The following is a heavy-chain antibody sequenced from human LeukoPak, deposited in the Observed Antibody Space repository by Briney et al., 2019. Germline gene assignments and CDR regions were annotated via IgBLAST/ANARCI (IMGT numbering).Heavy chain of an antibody. J-gene: IGHJ4*02. D-gene: IGHD5-18*01. Sequence: SETLSLTCTVSGGSISSGDYYWSWIRQPPGKGLEWIGYIYYSGSTYYNPSLKSRVTISVDTSKNQFSLKLSSVTAADTAVYYCARATPDTAMDYYFDYWGQGTLVTVSS. CDR1: GGSISSGDYY. CDR2: IYYSGST. V-gene: IGHV4-30-4*01. CDR3: ARATPDTAMDYYFDY.